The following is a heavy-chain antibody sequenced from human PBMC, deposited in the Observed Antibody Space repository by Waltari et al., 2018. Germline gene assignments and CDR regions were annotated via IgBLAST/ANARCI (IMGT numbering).Heavy chain of an antibody. J-gene: IGHJ3*01. CDR1: GVPFTANY. Sequence: EVQLLQSGAEVKKPGTPVKISCKVSGVPFTANYIHWIQQAPGKGLQWMGLLDPEDGQAVYAEKFQGRVTMTADTSIHTAYMELTSLTSEDTAFYYCAAALGGGISASRPFHFWGQGTMITVSS. CDR2: LDPEDGQA. D-gene: IGHD3-10*01. CDR3: AAALGGGISASRPFHF. V-gene: IGHV1-69-2*01.